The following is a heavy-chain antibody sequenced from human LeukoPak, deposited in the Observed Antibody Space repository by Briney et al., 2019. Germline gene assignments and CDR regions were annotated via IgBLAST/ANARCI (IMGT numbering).Heavy chain of an antibody. Sequence: SVKVSCKASGYTFTSYGISWVRQAPGQGLEWMGGIIPIFGTANYAQKFQGRVTITADESTSTAYMELSSLRSEDTAVYYCAVKVYSSSSNYYYYYYGMDVWGQGTTVTVSS. V-gene: IGHV1-69*13. D-gene: IGHD6-6*01. CDR2: IIPIFGTA. CDR1: GYTFTSYG. J-gene: IGHJ6*02. CDR3: AVKVYSSSSNYYYYYYGMDV.